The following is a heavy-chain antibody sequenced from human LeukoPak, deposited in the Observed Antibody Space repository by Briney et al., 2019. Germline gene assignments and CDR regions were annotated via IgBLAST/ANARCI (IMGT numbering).Heavy chain of an antibody. CDR1: GFTFSSYG. Sequence: QPGRSLRLSCAASGFTFSSYGMHWVRQAPGKGLEWVAVISKDGGKKFYADSVKGRFTISGDNSKNTLYLQMNSLRAEDTAVYYCAKDWGYDSETYLDYWGQGTLVTVSS. CDR3: AKDWGYDSETYLDY. J-gene: IGHJ4*02. D-gene: IGHD3-10*01. CDR2: ISKDGGKK. V-gene: IGHV3-30*18.